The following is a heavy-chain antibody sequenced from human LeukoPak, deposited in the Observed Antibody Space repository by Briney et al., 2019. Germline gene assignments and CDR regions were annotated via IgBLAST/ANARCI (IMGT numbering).Heavy chain of an antibody. D-gene: IGHD6-19*01. V-gene: IGHV4-4*07. CDR3: AISSIAVAGTQH. J-gene: IGHJ1*01. CDR1: GGSISSYY. CDR2: IYTSGST. Sequence: SETLSLACTVSGGSISSYYWSWIRQPAGKGLEWIGRIYTSGSTNYNPSLKSRVTMSVDTSKNQFSLKLSSVTAADTAVYYCAISSIAVAGTQHWGQGTLVTVSS.